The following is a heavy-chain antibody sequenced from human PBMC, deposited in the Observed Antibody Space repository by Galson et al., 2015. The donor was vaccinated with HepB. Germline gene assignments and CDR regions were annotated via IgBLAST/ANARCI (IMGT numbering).Heavy chain of an antibody. J-gene: IGHJ3*02. V-gene: IGHV5-10-1*01. CDR2: IDPSDSYT. CDR1: GNSFTNYW. D-gene: IGHD1-26*01. CDR3: AGPSSLGIASYYPDALDI. Sequence: QSGAEVKKPGESLRISCKASGNSFTNYWINWVRQMPGKGLEWMGRIDPSDSYTNYSPSFQGHVTISADKSINTAYLQWGGLKASDTAMYYCAGPSSLGIASYYPDALDIWGQGTMVTVSS.